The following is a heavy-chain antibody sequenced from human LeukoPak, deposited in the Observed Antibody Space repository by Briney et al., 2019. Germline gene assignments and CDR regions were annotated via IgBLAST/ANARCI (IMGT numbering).Heavy chain of an antibody. CDR3: AKESYCSSTSCPAVDY. CDR1: GFTFSSYA. Sequence: GSLRLSCAASGFTFSSYAMSWVRQAPGKGLEWVSAISGSGGSTYYADSVKGRFTISRDNSKNTLYLQMNSLRAEDTAVYYCAKESYCSSTSCPAVDYWGQGTLVSVSS. D-gene: IGHD2-2*01. J-gene: IGHJ4*02. CDR2: ISGSGGST. V-gene: IGHV3-23*01.